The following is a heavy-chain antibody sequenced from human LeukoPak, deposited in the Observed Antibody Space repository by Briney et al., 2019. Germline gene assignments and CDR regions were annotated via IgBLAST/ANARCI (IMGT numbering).Heavy chain of an antibody. D-gene: IGHD3-3*01. CDR1: RFTFNVYS. Sequence: GGSLRFSCAASRFTFNVYSMNWVRHAPGKGLEWISYMTSDSRTIYYADSVRGRFNISRDNAKQSLYLDLNILRVDDTAVYYCARSTEWYADYWGQGAPVTVSS. CDR3: ARSTEWYADY. V-gene: IGHV3-48*01. J-gene: IGHJ4*02. CDR2: MTSDSRTI.